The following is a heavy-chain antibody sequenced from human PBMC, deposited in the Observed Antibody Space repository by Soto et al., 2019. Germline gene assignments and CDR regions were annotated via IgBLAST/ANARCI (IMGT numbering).Heavy chain of an antibody. Sequence: QVQLVESGGGVVQPGRSLRLYCTASGFTFSSYGMCWVRQAPGKGLGWVAGISYDGNNKYYANSGKGRFSISRDNSKNTLLLQMNSLRAEDTAVYNCARAVYYDSSGFRGGAFDIWGQGTIVTVSS. D-gene: IGHD3-22*01. CDR2: ISYDGNNK. CDR3: ARAVYYDSSGFRGGAFDI. J-gene: IGHJ3*02. CDR1: GFTFSSYG. V-gene: IGHV3-30*03.